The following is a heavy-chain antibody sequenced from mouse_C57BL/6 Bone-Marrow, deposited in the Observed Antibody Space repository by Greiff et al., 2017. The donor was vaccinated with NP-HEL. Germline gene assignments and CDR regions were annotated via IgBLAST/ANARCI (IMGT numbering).Heavy chain of an antibody. V-gene: IGHV6-3*01. D-gene: IGHD2-3*01. CDR1: GFTFSNYW. Sequence: EVKVEESGGGLVQPGGSMKLSCVASGFTFSNYWMNWVRQSPEKGLEWVAQIRLKSDNYATHYAESVKGRFTISRDDSKSSVYLQMNNLRAEDTGIYYCTEKRGYYPYWYFDVWGTGTTVTVSS. CDR3: TEKRGYYPYWYFDV. CDR2: IRLKSDNYAT. J-gene: IGHJ1*03.